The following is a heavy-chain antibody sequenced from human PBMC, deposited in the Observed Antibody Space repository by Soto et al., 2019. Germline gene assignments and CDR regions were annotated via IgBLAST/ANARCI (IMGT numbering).Heavy chain of an antibody. V-gene: IGHV4-59*08. D-gene: IGHD5-18*01. CDR2: IYYSGST. CDR1: VGSISGDY. CDR3: ASLVLDTAMGVFDY. Sequence: WETLSPTSTVSVGSISGDYWSGIRQPTGKGLEWIGYIYYSGSTNYNPSLKSRVTISVDTSKNQFSLKLSSVTAADTAVYYCASLVLDTAMGVFDYWGQGTLVTVS. J-gene: IGHJ4*02.